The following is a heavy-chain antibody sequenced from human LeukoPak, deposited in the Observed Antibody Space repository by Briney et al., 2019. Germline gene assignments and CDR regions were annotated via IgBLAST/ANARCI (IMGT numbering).Heavy chain of an antibody. D-gene: IGHD3-9*01. V-gene: IGHV3-30-3*01. CDR3: ARGGLRYFDWLAPFDY. CDR1: GYTFTSYA. Sequence: SCKASGYTFTSYAMHWVRQAPGKGLEWVAVISYDGSNKYYADSVKGRFTISRDNSKNTLYLQMNSLRAEDTAVYYCARGGLRYFDWLAPFDYWGQGTLVTVSS. J-gene: IGHJ4*02. CDR2: ISYDGSNK.